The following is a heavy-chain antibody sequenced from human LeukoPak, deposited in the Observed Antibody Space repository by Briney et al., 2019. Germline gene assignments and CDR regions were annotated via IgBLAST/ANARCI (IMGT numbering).Heavy chain of an antibody. Sequence: GGSLRLSCVASGFTFGDYGMSWVRQAPGKGLEWVSGINWNGGSTSYADSVKGRFTISRDNAKNSLYLQMNSLRAEDTAFYYCARGGFGELSRSYYMDVWGKGTTVTVSS. CDR1: GFTFGDYG. D-gene: IGHD3-10*01. J-gene: IGHJ6*03. CDR3: ARGGFGELSRSYYMDV. CDR2: INWNGGST. V-gene: IGHV3-20*04.